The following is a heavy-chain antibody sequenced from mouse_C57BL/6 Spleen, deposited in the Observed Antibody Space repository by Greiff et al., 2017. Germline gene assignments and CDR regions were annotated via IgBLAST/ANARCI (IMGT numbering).Heavy chain of an antibody. CDR3: AREWELGDYYAMDY. CDR1: GYTFTDYN. Sequence: EVQLQQSGPELVKPGASVKMSCKASGYTFTDYNMHWVKQSHGKSLEWIGYINPNNGGTSYNQKFKGKATLTVNKSSSPAYMELRSLTSEDSAVYYCAREWELGDYYAMDYWGQGTSVTVSS. CDR2: INPNNGGT. V-gene: IGHV1-22*01. J-gene: IGHJ4*01. D-gene: IGHD2-1*01.